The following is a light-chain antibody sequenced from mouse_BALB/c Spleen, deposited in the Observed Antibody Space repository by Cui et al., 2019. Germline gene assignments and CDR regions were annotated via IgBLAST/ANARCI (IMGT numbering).Light chain of an antibody. J-gene: IGKJ5*01. V-gene: IGKV4-57*01. Sequence: HIVLTHSPAIMPASPWAKVTITCSASSSVSYMHWFQQKPGTSPKLWIYSTSNLASGVPARFSGSGSGTSYSLTISRMEAEDAATYYCQQRSSYPLTFGAGTKLELK. CDR2: STS. CDR1: SSVSY. CDR3: QQRSSYPLT.